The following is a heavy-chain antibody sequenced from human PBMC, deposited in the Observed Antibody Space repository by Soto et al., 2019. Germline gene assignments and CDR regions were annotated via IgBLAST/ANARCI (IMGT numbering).Heavy chain of an antibody. D-gene: IGHD3-10*01. CDR1: GGSISSSSYY. CDR2: IYYSGST. CDR3: ARQTSAQKGSFSLPDYMDV. J-gene: IGHJ6*03. V-gene: IGHV4-39*01. Sequence: SETLSLTCTVSGGSISSSSYYWGWIRQPPGKGLEWIGSIYYSGSTYYNPSLKSRVTISVDTSKNQFSLKLSSVTAADTAVYYCARQTSAQKGSFSLPDYMDVWGKGTTVTVSS.